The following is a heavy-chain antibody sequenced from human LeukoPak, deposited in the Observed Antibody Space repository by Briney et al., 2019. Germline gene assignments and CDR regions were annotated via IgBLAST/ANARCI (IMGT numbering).Heavy chain of an antibody. Sequence: GGSLRLSFAASGFTFSTYSISWVPQAPGKGLDWVSTISGSGAFIYYAGSVKGRFTISRDNSKNTLSLQMTRLGAEDPALYYCAEAVASGRSFDYWGQGALVTVSS. CDR2: ISGSGAFI. D-gene: IGHD6-19*01. J-gene: IGHJ4*02. CDR3: AEAVASGRSFDY. V-gene: IGHV3-23*01. CDR1: GFTFSTYS.